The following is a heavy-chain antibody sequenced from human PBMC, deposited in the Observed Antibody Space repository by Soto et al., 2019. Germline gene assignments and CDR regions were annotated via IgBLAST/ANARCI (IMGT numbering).Heavy chain of an antibody. J-gene: IGHJ6*04. CDR1: GYSFTSYW. D-gene: IGHD6-25*01. Sequence: PGESLKISCKGSGYSFTSYWIGWVRQMPGKGLEWMGIIYPGDSDTRYSPSFQGQVTISADKSISTAYLQWSSLKASDTAMYYYGRTPGSGPLYYYYYYGMDVGGKGTTVPVSP. CDR3: GRTPGSGPLYYYYYYGMDV. CDR2: IYPGDSDT. V-gene: IGHV5-51*01.